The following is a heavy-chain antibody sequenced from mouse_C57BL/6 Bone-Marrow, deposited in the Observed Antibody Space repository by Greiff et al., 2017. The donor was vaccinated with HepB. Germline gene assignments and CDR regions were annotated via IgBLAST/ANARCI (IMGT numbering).Heavy chain of an antibody. V-gene: IGHV1-26*01. D-gene: IGHD1-1*01. CDR3: ARRITTVRDY. J-gene: IGHJ2*01. CDR1: GYTFTDYY. Sequence: EVQLQQSGPELVKPGASVKISCKASGYTFTDYYMNWVKQSHGKSLEWIGDINPNNGGTSYNQKFKGKATLTVDKSSSTAYMELRSLTSEDSAVYYCARRITTVRDYWGQGTTLTVSS. CDR2: INPNNGGT.